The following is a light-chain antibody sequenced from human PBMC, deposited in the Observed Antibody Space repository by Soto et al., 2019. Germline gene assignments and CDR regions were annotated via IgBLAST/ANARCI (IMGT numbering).Light chain of an antibody. V-gene: IGLV1-40*01. CDR3: QSYDTSLSASV. Sequence: QSVLTQPPSVSGAPGQRVTISCTGSRSNIGAGYAVHWYQQLPGPAPKLLIYDNTNRPSGVPDRFSASESGTSASLAITGLQSEDEADYYCQSYDTSLSASVFGGGTKLTVL. J-gene: IGLJ2*01. CDR1: RSNIGAGYA. CDR2: DNT.